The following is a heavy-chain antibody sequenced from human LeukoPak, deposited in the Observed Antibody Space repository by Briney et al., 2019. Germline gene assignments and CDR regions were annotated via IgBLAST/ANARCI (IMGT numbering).Heavy chain of an antibody. Sequence: PGRSLRLSCAASGFTFSSYAMHWVRQAPGKGLEWVAVISYDGSNKYYADSVKGRFTISRDNSKNTLYLQMNSLRAEDTAVYYCARSSYYDSSGYYDYWGQGTLVTVSS. CDR3: ARSSYYDSSGYYDY. V-gene: IGHV3-30*04. CDR1: GFTFSSYA. D-gene: IGHD3-22*01. J-gene: IGHJ4*02. CDR2: ISYDGSNK.